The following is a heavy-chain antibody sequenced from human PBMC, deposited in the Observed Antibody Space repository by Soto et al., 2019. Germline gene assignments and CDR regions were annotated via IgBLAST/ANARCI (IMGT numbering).Heavy chain of an antibody. D-gene: IGHD6-13*01. CDR1: GYSISSSNW. CDR2: IYYSGST. CDR3: ERAKDSRSWYLNWFDP. Sequence: SETRSLTCAVSGYSISSSNWWGWIRQPPGKGLEWIGYIYYSGSTYYNPSLKSRVTMSVDTSKNQFSLKLSSVTAVDTAVYYCERAKDSRSWYLNWFDPWGQVNLVTVSS. V-gene: IGHV4-28*03. J-gene: IGHJ5*02.